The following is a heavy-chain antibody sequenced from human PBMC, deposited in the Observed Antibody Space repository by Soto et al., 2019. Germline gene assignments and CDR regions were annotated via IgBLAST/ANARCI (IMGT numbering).Heavy chain of an antibody. J-gene: IGHJ4*02. V-gene: IGHV3-30*03. CDR2: ISYDGSNK. CDR1: GFTFSSYG. D-gene: IGHD3-22*01. CDR3: ATTYSYDSSGYYPDY. Sequence: QVQLVESGGGVVQPGRSLRLSCAASGFTFSSYGMHWVRQAPGKGLEWVAVISYDGSNKDYADSVKGRFTISRDNSKNTLYLQMTSLRAEDTAVYYCATTYSYDSSGYYPDYWGQGTLVTVSS.